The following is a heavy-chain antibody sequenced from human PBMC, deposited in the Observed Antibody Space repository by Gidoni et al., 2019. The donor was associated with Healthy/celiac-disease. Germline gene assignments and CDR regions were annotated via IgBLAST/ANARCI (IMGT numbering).Heavy chain of an antibody. J-gene: IGHJ4*02. CDR3: ARVGSISRSADFDY. D-gene: IGHD6-6*01. V-gene: IGHV4-61*02. CDR1: GGSISSGSYY. CDR2: IYTSGST. Sequence: VSGGSISSGSYYWSWIRQPAGKGLEWIGRIYTSGSTNYNPSLKSRVTISVDTSKNQFSLKLSSVTAADTAVYYCARVGSISRSADFDYWGQGTLVTVSS.